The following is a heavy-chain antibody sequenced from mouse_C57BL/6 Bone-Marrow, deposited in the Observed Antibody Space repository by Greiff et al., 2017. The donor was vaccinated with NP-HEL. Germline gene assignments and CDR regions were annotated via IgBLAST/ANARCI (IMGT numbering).Heavy chain of an antibody. CDR1: GYAFSSSW. D-gene: IGHD1-1*01. CDR2: IYPGDGDT. J-gene: IGHJ2*01. Sequence: QVQLQQSGPELVKPGASVKISCKASGYAFSSSWMNWVKQRPGKGLEWIGLIYPGDGDTNYNGKFKGKATLTADKSSSTAYMQLSSLTSEDSAVYFCARRDGSSFDYWGQGTTLTVSS. CDR3: ARRDGSSFDY. V-gene: IGHV1-82*01.